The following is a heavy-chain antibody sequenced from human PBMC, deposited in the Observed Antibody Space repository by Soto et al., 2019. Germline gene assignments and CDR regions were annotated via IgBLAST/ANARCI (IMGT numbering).Heavy chain of an antibody. CDR3: ARDSRNVLLWFGELSPYCFDY. V-gene: IGHV1-2*02. Sequence: AASVKVSCKASGYTFTGYYMHWVRQAPGQGLEWMGWINPNSGGTNYAQKFQGRVTMTRDTSISTAYMELSRLRSDDTAVYYCARDSRNVLLWFGELSPYCFDYWGQGTLVTVSS. CDR1: GYTFTGYY. CDR2: INPNSGGT. D-gene: IGHD3-10*01. J-gene: IGHJ4*02.